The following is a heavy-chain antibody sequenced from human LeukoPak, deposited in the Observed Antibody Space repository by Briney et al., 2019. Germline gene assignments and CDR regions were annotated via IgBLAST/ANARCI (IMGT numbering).Heavy chain of an antibody. D-gene: IGHD6-19*01. CDR1: GFIFSNYA. CDR2: ISTKGGST. J-gene: IGHJ4*02. CDR3: ARDRSGAFDY. V-gene: IGHV3-64*02. Sequence: GGSLRLSCAASGFIFSNYAMYWVRKAPGKGLKSVAAISTKGGSTSYADSVKGSMTISRDDSKNTLFLQMGSLTTDDMGLYFCARDRSGAFDYWGQGTLVTVSS.